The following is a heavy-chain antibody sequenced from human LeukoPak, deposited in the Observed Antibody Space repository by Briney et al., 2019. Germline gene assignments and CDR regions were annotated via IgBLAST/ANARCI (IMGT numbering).Heavy chain of an antibody. CDR2: IKQDGSEK. CDR1: GFTFTKYF. CDR3: AKDWGQRGVGASLGH. D-gene: IGHD1-26*01. V-gene: IGHV3-7*01. J-gene: IGHJ4*02. Sequence: GGSLRLSCTASGFTFTKYFMTWVRQAPGKGLDWVANIKQDGSEKNYVDSVKGRFTISRDNSKNAVDLQLNSLRDEDTAVYYCAKDWGQRGVGASLGHWGQGTLVIVSS.